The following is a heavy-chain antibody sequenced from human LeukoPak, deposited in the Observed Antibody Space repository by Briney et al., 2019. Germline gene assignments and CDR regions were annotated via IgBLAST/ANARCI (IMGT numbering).Heavy chain of an antibody. CDR2: ISSNGGST. CDR3: VKGGCSGGSCYGDY. V-gene: IGHV3-64D*09. CDR1: GFTFSSYA. J-gene: IGHJ4*02. D-gene: IGHD2-15*01. Sequence: GGSLRLSCAASGFTFSSYAMHWVRQAPGKGLEYVSAISSNGGSTYYADSVKGRFTISRDNSKNTLYLQMSSLRAEDTAVYYCVKGGCSGGSCYGDYWGQGTQVTVSS.